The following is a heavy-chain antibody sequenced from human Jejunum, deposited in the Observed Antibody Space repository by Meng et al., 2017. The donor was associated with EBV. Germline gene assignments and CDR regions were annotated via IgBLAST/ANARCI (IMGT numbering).Heavy chain of an antibody. CDR1: TDFISSYGW. D-gene: IGHD1-14*01. CDR2: INQVGST. CDR3: ARASSERLLDY. J-gene: IGHJ4*02. V-gene: IGHV4-4*02. Sequence: HLHESDPGLVNPSGTLSLSCAVSTDFISSYGWWSWVRQPPGKGLEWLGEINQVGSTYYNPSLKSRVTISIDTSKRQFSLRLNSMTAADTAVYYCARASSERLLDYWGQGTLVTVSS.